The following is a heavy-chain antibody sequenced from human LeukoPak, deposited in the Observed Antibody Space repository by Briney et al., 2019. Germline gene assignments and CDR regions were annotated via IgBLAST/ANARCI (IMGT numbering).Heavy chain of an antibody. CDR1: GYTFTGYY. D-gene: IGHD3-22*01. J-gene: IGHJ4*02. CDR3: ARVGYYDSSGYYSDFDY. CDR2: INPNSGGT. V-gene: IGHV1-2*02. Sequence: ASVKVSCKASGYTFTGYYMHWVRQAPGQGLEWMGWINPNSGGTNHAQKFQGRVTMTRDTSISTAYMELSRLRSDDTAVYYCARVGYYDSSGYYSDFDYWGQGTLVTVSS.